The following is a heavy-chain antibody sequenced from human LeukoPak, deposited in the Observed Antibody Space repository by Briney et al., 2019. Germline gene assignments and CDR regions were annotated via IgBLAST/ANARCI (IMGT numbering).Heavy chain of an antibody. J-gene: IGHJ4*02. V-gene: IGHV3-23*01. CDR1: GFTFSSYG. CDR3: AKAGDAWGFNSPLGGRFDY. CDR2: ISGRGGST. Sequence: PGGPLRLSCAASGFTFSSYGMSWVRRVPGKGLEWVSTISGRGGSTYNADSAKARFPISRDNSKNTLYLQMNSLRAEATAVYYCAKAGDAWGFNSPLGGRFDYWGQGTLVTVSS. D-gene: IGHD3-10*01.